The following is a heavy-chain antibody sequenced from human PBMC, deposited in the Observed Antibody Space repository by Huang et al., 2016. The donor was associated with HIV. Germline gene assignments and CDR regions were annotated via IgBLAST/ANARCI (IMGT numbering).Heavy chain of an antibody. CDR2: ISNDGSNN. Sequence: QVQLVESGGGVVQPGRSLRLSCAASGFPFNNHAMHWVRQAPGKGLDCVAVISNDGSNNEYADSVKGRFTISRDSSKSTLFLHMTSLRTEDTAVYYCARAKDTWDAYDIWGQGTMVIVSS. J-gene: IGHJ3*02. CDR3: ARAKDTWDAYDI. CDR1: GFPFNNHA. D-gene: IGHD5-18*01. V-gene: IGHV3-30-3*01.